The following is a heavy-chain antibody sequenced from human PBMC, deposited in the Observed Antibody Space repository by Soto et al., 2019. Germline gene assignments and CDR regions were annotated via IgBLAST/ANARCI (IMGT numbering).Heavy chain of an antibody. D-gene: IGHD3-3*01. J-gene: IGHJ4*02. V-gene: IGHV1-69*06. CDR1: GGTLSSFINYP. CDR3: ARRDTSGFLRYFDN. Sequence: ASVKVSCKASGGTLSSFINYPINWVRQAPGQGLEWMGGIVPNVGTVNYAQKFQGRVTITADKSTGTAYMEVSSLRSEDTALYYCARRDTSGFLRYFDNWGQGTLVTVSS. CDR2: IVPNVGTV.